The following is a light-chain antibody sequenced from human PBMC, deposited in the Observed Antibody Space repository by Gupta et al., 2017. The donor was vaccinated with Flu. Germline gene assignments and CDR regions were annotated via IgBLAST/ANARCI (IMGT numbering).Light chain of an antibody. CDR2: RNA. CDR1: SSNIGAGSD. CDR3: QSYDSSLSGYV. J-gene: IGLJ1*01. V-gene: IGLV1-40*01. Sequence: QSVLAQPPSVSGAPGPRVTISCTGSSSNIGAGSDAHWYQHLPGTAPKLLIYRNANRPSGVPGRFSGSTSGKSASLTITGLQAEDEADYYCQSYDSSLSGYVFGTGTKVTVL.